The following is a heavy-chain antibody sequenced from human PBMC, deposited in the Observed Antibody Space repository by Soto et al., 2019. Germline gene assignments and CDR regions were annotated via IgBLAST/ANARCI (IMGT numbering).Heavy chain of an antibody. CDR1: GGTFSSYA. J-gene: IGHJ2*01. V-gene: IGHV1-69*13. CDR2: IIPIFGTA. Sequence: ASVKVSCKASGGTFSSYAISWVRQAPGQGLEWMGGIIPIFGTANYAQKFQGRVTITADESTSTAYMELSSLRSEDTAVYYCARVLAAAGKLYWYFDLWGRGTLVTVSS. CDR3: ARVLAAAGKLYWYFDL. D-gene: IGHD6-13*01.